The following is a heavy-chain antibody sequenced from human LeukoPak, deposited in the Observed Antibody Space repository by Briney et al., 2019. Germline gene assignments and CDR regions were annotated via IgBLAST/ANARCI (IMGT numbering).Heavy chain of an antibody. CDR2: IFSNDEK. Sequence: SGPVLVKPTETLTLACTVSGFSLSNARMGVSWIRQPPGKALEWLAHIFSNDEKSYSTSLKSRLTISKDTSKSQVVLTMTNMDPVDTATYYCARIQKYPAYSSSSGGYYYYYYMDVWGKGTTVTVSS. J-gene: IGHJ6*03. CDR3: ARIQKYPAYSSSSGGYYYYYYMDV. CDR1: GFSLSNARMG. D-gene: IGHD6-6*01. V-gene: IGHV2-26*01.